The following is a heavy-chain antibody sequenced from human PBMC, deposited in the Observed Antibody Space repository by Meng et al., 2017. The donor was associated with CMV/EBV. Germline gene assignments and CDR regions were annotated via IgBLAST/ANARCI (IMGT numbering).Heavy chain of an antibody. V-gene: IGHV1-24*01. CDR3: ATDKVGSIAALHY. CDR2: FDPEDGET. J-gene: IGHJ4*02. Sequence: ASVKVSCKVSGYTLTELSMHRVRQAPGKGLEWMGVFDPEDGETIYAQKLQGRVTMTEDTSTDTAYMELSSLRSEDTAVYYCATDKVGSIAALHYWGQGTLVTVSS. D-gene: IGHD6-6*01. CDR1: GYTLTELS.